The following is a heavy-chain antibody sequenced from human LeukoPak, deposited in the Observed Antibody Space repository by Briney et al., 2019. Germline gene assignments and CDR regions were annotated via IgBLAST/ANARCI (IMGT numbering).Heavy chain of an antibody. CDR1: GFTFSSYS. J-gene: IGHJ4*02. V-gene: IGHV3-48*04. CDR2: ISSSSSTI. CDR3: AREAPGYCSGGSCYGY. Sequence: GGSLRLSCAASGFTFSSYSMNWVRQAPGKGLEWVSYISSSSSTIYYADSVKGRFTISRDNAKNSLYLQMNSLRAEDTAVYYCAREAPGYCSGGSCYGYWGQGTLVTVSS. D-gene: IGHD2-15*01.